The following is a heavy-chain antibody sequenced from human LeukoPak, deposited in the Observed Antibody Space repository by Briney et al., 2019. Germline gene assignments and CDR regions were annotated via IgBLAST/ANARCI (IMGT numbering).Heavy chain of an antibody. D-gene: IGHD5-18*01. CDR2: ISYDGSNK. Sequence: PGRSLRLSCAASGFTFSSSGMHWVRQAPGKGLQWVAVISYDGSNKYYTNSVKGRFTISRDNSKNTVYLQMNSLRAEDTAVCYCAKGQPGGTQLPSWAPYYFDYWGQGTLVTVSS. J-gene: IGHJ4*02. V-gene: IGHV3-30*18. CDR3: AKGQPGGTQLPSWAPYYFDY. CDR1: GFTFSSSG.